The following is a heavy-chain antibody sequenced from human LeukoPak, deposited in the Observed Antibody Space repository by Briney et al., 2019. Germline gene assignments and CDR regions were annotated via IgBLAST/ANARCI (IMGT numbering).Heavy chain of an antibody. CDR2: IYYSGST. CDR3: ARSVNIAAAGEAHAFDI. Sequence: PSQTLSLTXTVSGGSISSGDYYWSWISQPPGKGLQWIGYIYYSGSTYYNPSLKSRVTISVDTSKNQFSLKLSSVTAADTAVYYCARSVNIAAAGEAHAFDIWGQGTMVTVSS. D-gene: IGHD6-13*01. J-gene: IGHJ3*02. V-gene: IGHV4-30-4*08. CDR1: GGSISSGDYY.